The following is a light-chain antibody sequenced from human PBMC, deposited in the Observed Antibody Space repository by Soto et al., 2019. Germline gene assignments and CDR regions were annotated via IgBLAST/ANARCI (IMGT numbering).Light chain of an antibody. Sequence: QSVLTQPASVSLSPGQSITISGTGTSSDVGSYNLVSWYQQHPGKAPKLMIYEGSKRPSGVSNRFSGSKSGNTASLTISGLQAEDEADYYCCSYAGSSTYVFGTGTKVTVL. CDR1: SSDVGSYNL. J-gene: IGLJ1*01. V-gene: IGLV2-23*01. CDR2: EGS. CDR3: CSYAGSSTYV.